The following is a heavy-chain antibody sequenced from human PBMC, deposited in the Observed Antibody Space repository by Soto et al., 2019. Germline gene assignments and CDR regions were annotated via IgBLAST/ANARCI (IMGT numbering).Heavy chain of an antibody. CDR2: ISPAGIST. CDR1: GFTFSSYA. D-gene: IGHD5-12*01. CDR3: ARGNTGYGNLDS. Sequence: PGGSLRLSCAASGFTFSSYAMSWVRQAPGKGLVWVSRISPAGISTYYADSVRGRLTISKDTAKNTLYLQINSLGAEDTAVYYCARGNTGYGNLDSWGQGTMITFSS. V-gene: IGHV3-74*01. J-gene: IGHJ4*02.